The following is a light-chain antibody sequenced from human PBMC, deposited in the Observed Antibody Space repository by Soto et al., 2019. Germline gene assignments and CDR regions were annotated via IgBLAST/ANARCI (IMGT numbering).Light chain of an antibody. J-gene: IGKJ5*01. V-gene: IGKV3-11*01. Sequence: EIVLTQSSATLFLSPGARAPLSCRASQSVSSYLAWYQQKPGQAPRLLIYGASTRATGIPARFSGSGSGTDFTLTISSLEPEDSAVYYCQQRHMWPITFGQGTRLEIK. CDR1: QSVSSY. CDR3: QQRHMWPIT. CDR2: GAS.